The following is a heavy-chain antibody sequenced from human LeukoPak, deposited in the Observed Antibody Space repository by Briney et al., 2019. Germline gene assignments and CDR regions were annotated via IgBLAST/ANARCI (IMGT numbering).Heavy chain of an antibody. J-gene: IGHJ5*02. CDR3: AKDEGEGSSAFDP. CDR1: GFTFSSYG. CDR2: ISYDGSNK. D-gene: IGHD6-6*01. Sequence: GGPRRLSCAASGFTFSSYGMHWVRQAPGKGLEWVAVISYDGSNKYYADSVKGRFTISRDNSKNTLYLQMNSLRAEDTAVYYCAKDEGEGSSAFDPWGQGTLVTVSS. V-gene: IGHV3-30*18.